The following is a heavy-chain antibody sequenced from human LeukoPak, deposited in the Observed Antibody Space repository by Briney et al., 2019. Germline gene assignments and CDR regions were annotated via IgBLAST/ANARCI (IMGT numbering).Heavy chain of an antibody. CDR1: GFTFNTYN. Sequence: TGGSLRLSCAASGFTFNTYNMNWVRQAPGKGLQWVSYISGSSSTVFYSDSVKGRFTISRDNAKNSLYLQMNSLRAEDTAVYYCAREKVLEWSHRSWYYGMDVWGQGTTVTVSS. V-gene: IGHV3-48*01. D-gene: IGHD3-3*01. CDR2: ISGSSSTV. J-gene: IGHJ6*02. CDR3: AREKVLEWSHRSWYYGMDV.